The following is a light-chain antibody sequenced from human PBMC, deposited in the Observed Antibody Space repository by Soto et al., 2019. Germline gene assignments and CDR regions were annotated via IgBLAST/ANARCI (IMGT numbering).Light chain of an antibody. CDR3: QSYDSSLSAHVI. J-gene: IGLJ2*01. CDR2: GNN. Sequence: QSVLTQPPSVSGAPGQRVTISCTGSSSNIGAGYDVHWYQHLSGAAPKLLMYGNNHRPSGVPDRFPGSQSGTSASLAITGLQAEDEADYYCQSYDSSLSAHVIFGGGTKLTVL. CDR1: SSNIGAGYD. V-gene: IGLV1-40*01.